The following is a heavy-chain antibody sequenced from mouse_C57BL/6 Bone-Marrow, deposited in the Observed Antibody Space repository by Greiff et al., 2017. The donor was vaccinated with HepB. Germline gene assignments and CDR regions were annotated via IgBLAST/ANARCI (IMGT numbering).Heavy chain of an antibody. CDR3: ARSIYYDYPWFAY. V-gene: IGHV1-4*01. Sequence: VKLQQSGAELARPGASVKMSCKASGYTFTSYTMHWVKQRPGQGLEWIGYINPSSGYTKYNQKFKDKATLTADKSSSTAYMQLSSLTSEDSAVYYCARSIYYDYPWFAYWGQGTLVTVSA. CDR2: INPSSGYT. J-gene: IGHJ3*01. CDR1: GYTFTSYT. D-gene: IGHD2-4*01.